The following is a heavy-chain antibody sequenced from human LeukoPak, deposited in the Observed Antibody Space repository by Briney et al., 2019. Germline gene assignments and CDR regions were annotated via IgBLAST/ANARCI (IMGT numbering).Heavy chain of an antibody. D-gene: IGHD2-15*01. CDR2: IFTDGTTT. J-gene: IGHJ4*01. V-gene: IGHV3-74*01. Sequence: GGSLRLSCVASEFNFFSYGMQWVRQAPGKGLVWVSRIFTDGTTTSYADSVKGRFTISRDNAKSTLYLQMNSLRAEDTAVYYCARVIQSLLLKGYFDYWGQEPWSPSPQ. CDR3: ARVIQSLLLKGYFDY. CDR1: EFNFFSYG.